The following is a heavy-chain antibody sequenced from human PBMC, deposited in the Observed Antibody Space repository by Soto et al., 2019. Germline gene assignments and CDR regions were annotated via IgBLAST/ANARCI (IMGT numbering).Heavy chain of an antibody. CDR2: IYYSGST. D-gene: IGHD6-6*01. J-gene: IGHJ4*02. Sequence: SETLSLTCSVSGGSVTSGGYYWSWIRQHPGKGLEWIGYIYYSGSTYYNPSLKSRVTISVDTSKNQFSLKLSSVTAADTAVYYCASSTGGAARREYDYWGQGTLVTVSS. CDR1: GGSVTSGGYY. CDR3: ASSTGGAARREYDY. V-gene: IGHV4-31*03.